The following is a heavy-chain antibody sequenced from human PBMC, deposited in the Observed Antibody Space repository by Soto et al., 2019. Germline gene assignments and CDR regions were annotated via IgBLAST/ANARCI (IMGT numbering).Heavy chain of an antibody. Sequence: QVQLVQSGAEVKKPGSSVKVSCKASGGTFSSYTISWVRQAPGQGLEWMGRIIPLLGIANYAQKFQGRVTITADKSTSTAYMEVSSLRSEDTAVYYCARYRDYDFFFDIWGKGTMVTVSS. D-gene: IGHD3-3*01. CDR1: GGTFSSYT. J-gene: IGHJ3*02. CDR2: IIPLLGIA. CDR3: ARYRDYDFFFDI. V-gene: IGHV1-69*02.